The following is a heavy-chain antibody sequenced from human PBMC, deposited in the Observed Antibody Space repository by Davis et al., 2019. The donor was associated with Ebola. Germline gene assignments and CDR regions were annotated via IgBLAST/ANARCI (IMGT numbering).Heavy chain of an antibody. CDR3: AREFSE. J-gene: IGHJ4*02. Sequence: PGGSLRLSCSVSGDSSRTYYWSWIRQPAGKGLEWIGRIYSSGSTDYNPSLKSRVTMSVDTSKNQLSLKLTSVTAADTAVYYCAREFSEWGQGTLVTVSS. CDR1: GDSSRTYY. D-gene: IGHD1-26*01. CDR2: IYSSGST. V-gene: IGHV4-4*07.